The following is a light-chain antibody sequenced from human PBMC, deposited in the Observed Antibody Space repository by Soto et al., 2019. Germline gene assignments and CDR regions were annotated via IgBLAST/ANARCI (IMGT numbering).Light chain of an antibody. J-gene: IGKJ1*01. CDR3: QQYNNGSPWT. V-gene: IGKV3-15*01. CDR1: QSVSSN. Sequence: EIVMSQSPSILSSSPGERATLSCRARQSVSSNLAWYQQKPVQAPRLLIYGASTRATGIPARFSGSGSGTEFTLTISSLLSEDFAVYYCQQYNNGSPWTFGPGTKVDIK. CDR2: GAS.